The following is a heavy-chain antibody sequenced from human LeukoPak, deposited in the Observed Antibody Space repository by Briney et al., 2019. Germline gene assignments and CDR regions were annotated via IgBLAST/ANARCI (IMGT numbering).Heavy chain of an antibody. D-gene: IGHD6-6*01. Sequence: PGGSLRLSCAASGFTFSSYEMNWVRQAPGKGLGWVSAISGSGGSTYYADSVTGRFTISRDNSKNTLYLQMNSLRAEDTAVYYCARSVRQGYYYYYYMDVWGKGTTVTVSS. CDR3: ARSVRQGYYYYYYMDV. CDR1: GFTFSSYE. CDR2: ISGSGGST. J-gene: IGHJ6*03. V-gene: IGHV3-23*01.